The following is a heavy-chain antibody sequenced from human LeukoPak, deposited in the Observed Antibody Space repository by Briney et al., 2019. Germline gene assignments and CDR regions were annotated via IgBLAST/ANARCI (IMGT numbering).Heavy chain of an antibody. CDR1: GFTFSSFA. CDR3: ARGAVVATNYFDF. D-gene: IGHD5-12*01. J-gene: IGHJ4*02. V-gene: IGHV3-64*01. CDR2: ISSNGGST. Sequence: EGSLRLSCEASGFTFSSFAMHWVRQAPGKGLEYVSAISSNGGSTYYANSVKGRFTISRDNSKNTLYLQMGSLRAEDMAVYYCARGAVVATNYFDFWGQGTLVTVSS.